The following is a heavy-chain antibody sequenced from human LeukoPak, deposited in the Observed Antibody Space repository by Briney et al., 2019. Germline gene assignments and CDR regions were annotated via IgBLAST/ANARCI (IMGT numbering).Heavy chain of an antibody. V-gene: IGHV4-59*01. Sequence: SGTLSLTCTVSGGSINPYYWSWIRQPPGKGLEWVGYVYYSGSTNYNPSLGSRVSIAVDTSNNQFSLTLNSVTAADTAVYYCARDNRGWQYGSESNEYNHYALDVWGQGTTVIVSS. CDR2: VYYSGST. J-gene: IGHJ6*02. CDR3: ARDNRGWQYGSESNEYNHYALDV. D-gene: IGHD3-10*01. CDR1: GGSINPYY.